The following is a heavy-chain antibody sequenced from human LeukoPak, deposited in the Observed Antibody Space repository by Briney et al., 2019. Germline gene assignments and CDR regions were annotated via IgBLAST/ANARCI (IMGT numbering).Heavy chain of an antibody. J-gene: IGHJ4*02. Sequence: GGSLRLSCAASGFTFSDYYMSWIRQAPGKGLEWVANIKQDGSEKYYVDSVKGRFTISRDNAKNSLYLQMNSLRAEDTAVYYCASHLRSWYYFDYWGQGTLVTVSS. CDR1: GFTFSDYY. CDR3: ASHLRSWYYFDY. D-gene: IGHD6-13*01. CDR2: IKQDGSEK. V-gene: IGHV3-7*01.